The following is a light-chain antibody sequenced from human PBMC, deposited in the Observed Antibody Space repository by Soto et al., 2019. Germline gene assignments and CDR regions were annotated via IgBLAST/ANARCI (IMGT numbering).Light chain of an antibody. V-gene: IGKV1-5*03. Sequence: DIQITQSPSTLSASVGDRVTITCRASQSISSWVAWYQQKPGKGPKLLIYKASPLESGVPSRFSGSGSGTEFTLTIRSLQSEAFAVYYCQQYNKSPRTFGQGTKVAIK. CDR2: KAS. J-gene: IGKJ1*01. CDR1: QSISSW. CDR3: QQYNKSPRT.